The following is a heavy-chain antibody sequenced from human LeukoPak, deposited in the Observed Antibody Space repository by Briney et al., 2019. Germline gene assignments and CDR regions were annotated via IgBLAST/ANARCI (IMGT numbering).Heavy chain of an antibody. CDR3: AGQVGARIRYYYTSGLDV. CDR2: MYYSGTT. Sequence: SSETLSLTCTVSGASVSSFYWTWIRQPPGKGLEWIGSMYYSGTTNYDPSFKSRVTISLDTSKNEFSLGLKSLTAADTAVYYCAGQVGARIRYYYTSGLDVWGQGTTVAVSS. CDR1: GASVSSFY. D-gene: IGHD1-26*01. V-gene: IGHV4-59*02. J-gene: IGHJ6*02.